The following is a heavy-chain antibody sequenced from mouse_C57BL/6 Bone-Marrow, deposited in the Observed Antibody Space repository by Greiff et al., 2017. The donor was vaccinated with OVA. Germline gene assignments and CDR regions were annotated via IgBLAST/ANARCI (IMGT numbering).Heavy chain of an antibody. CDR2: IYPSDSET. J-gene: IGHJ3*01. CDR3: ARRGYGNYEGFAY. Sequence: VQLQQPGAELVRPGSSVKLSCKASGYTFTSYWMDWVKQRPGQGLEWIGNIYPSDSETHYNQKFKDKATLTVDKSSSTAYMQLSSLTSEDSAVYYCARRGYGNYEGFAYWGQGTLVTVSA. D-gene: IGHD2-1*01. V-gene: IGHV1-61*01. CDR1: GYTFTSYW.